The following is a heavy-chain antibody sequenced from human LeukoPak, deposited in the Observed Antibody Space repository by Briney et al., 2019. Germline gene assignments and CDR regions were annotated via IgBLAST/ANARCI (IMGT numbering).Heavy chain of an antibody. J-gene: IGHJ4*02. CDR1: GYTFTSYD. V-gene: IGHV1-8*01. CDR2: MNPNSGNT. CDR3: ARDLYSSSWAPEGDY. Sequence: ASVKVSCKASGYTFTSYDINWVRQATGQGLEWMGWMNPNSGNTGYAQKFQGRVTMTRNTSISTAYMGLSRLRSDDTAVYYCARDLYSSSWAPEGDYWGQGTLVTVSS. D-gene: IGHD6-13*01.